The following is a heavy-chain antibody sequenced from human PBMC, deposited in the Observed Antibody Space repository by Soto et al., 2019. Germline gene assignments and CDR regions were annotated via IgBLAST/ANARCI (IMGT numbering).Heavy chain of an antibody. J-gene: IGHJ5*02. CDR1: GYTFSSNW. CDR3: ARDHSISSSGAWWLDP. CDR2: THPSGDTA. D-gene: IGHD4-4*01. V-gene: IGHV1-46*01. Sequence: GSSVKVSCKTSGYTFSSNWIHWARRAPGQGLEWMGVTHPSGDTAHYAQKFQGRVTMTTDTSTGTLYMQLNSLTPGDTAVYYCARDHSISSSGAWWLDPWGQGTLVTVSS.